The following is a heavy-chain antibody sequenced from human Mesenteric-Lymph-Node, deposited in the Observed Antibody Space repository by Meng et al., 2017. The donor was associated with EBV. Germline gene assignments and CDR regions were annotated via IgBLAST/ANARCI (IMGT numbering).Heavy chain of an antibody. Sequence: QVQLKQGGAGLLKPSGTRSLTGAVYGGSFSGYYWSWVRQPPGKGLEWIGEIGEINHREITNYSPSLKSRVTMSVDTSNNQFSLKLSSVTAADTAVYYCASRSGHSDYWGQGTLVTVSS. J-gene: IGHJ4*02. D-gene: IGHD3-10*01. CDR2: IGEINHREIT. CDR3: ASRSGHSDY. V-gene: IGHV4-34*01. CDR1: GGSFSGYY.